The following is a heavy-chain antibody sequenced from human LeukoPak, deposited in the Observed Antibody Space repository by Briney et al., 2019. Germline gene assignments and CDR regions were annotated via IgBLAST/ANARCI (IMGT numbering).Heavy chain of an antibody. D-gene: IGHD3-3*01. V-gene: IGHV4-59*01. Sequence: PSETLSLTCTVSGGSISSYYWSWIRQPPGKGLEWIGYIYYSGSTNYNPSLKSRVTISVDTFKNQFSLKLSSVTAADTAVYYCARAPPVGEDYYYYYYMDVWGKGTTVTVSS. CDR2: IYYSGST. J-gene: IGHJ6*03. CDR3: ARAPPVGEDYYYYYYMDV. CDR1: GGSISSYY.